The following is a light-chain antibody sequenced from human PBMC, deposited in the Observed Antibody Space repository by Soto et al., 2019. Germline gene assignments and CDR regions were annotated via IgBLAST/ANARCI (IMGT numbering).Light chain of an antibody. J-gene: IGKJ1*01. CDR1: QDLSNY. V-gene: IGKV1-33*01. Sequence: DIQMTQSPSSLSASVGDRVTITCQASQDLSNYLNWYQQKPGKAPKLLIYDASNLETGVPSRFSGSGSGTDFTFTISSLQPEYIATYYCQQYDNLPWTFGQGTKVEIK. CDR2: DAS. CDR3: QQYDNLPWT.